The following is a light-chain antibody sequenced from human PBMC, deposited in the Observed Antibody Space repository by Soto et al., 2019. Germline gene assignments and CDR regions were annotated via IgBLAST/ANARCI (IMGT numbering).Light chain of an antibody. CDR1: SSDVGSYSL. CDR3: YTYAGGSTYL. Sequence: QSVRTQPASVSGSPGQSITISCTGTSSDVGSYSLLSWYQHHPGKAPKLIIYEDIKGPSGVSNRFSGSKSGNTASLRISGLQAEDEADYYCYTYAGGSTYLFGTGTKVTV. V-gene: IGLV2-23*01. J-gene: IGLJ1*01. CDR2: EDI.